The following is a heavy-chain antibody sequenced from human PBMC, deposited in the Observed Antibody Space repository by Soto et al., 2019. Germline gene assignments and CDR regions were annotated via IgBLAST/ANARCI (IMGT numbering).Heavy chain of an antibody. V-gene: IGHV4-4*02. D-gene: IGHD3-22*01. CDR2: IYHSGST. J-gene: IGHJ5*02. CDR1: GGSISSSNW. CDR3: ARDTHYYDSSGYWFDP. Sequence: QVQLQESGPGLVKPSGTLSLTCAVSGGSISSSNWWSWVRQPPGKGLEWIGEIYHSGSTNYNPSLKSGVTISVDKSKNQFSLKLSSVTAADTAVYYCARDTHYYDSSGYWFDPWGQGTLVTVSS.